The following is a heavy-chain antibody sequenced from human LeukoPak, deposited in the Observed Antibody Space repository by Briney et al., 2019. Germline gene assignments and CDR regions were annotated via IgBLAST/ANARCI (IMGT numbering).Heavy chain of an antibody. CDR2: IYYSGST. D-gene: IGHD3-9*01. CDR3: ASGILAGYYIGAFDI. J-gene: IGHJ3*02. V-gene: IGHV4-59*01. Sequence: SETLSLTCTVSGGSISSYYWSWIRQPPGKGLEWIGYIYYSGSTNYNPSLKSRVTISVDTSKNQFPLKLSSVTAADTAVYYCASGILAGYYIGAFDIWGQGTMVTVSS. CDR1: GGSISSYY.